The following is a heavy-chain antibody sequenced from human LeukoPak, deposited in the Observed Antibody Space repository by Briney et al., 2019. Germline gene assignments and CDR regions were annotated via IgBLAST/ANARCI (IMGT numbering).Heavy chain of an antibody. J-gene: IGHJ3*02. CDR1: GGTFSSYA. Sequence: ASVKVSCKASGGTFSSYAISWVRQAPGQGLEWMGWISAYNGNTNYAQKLQGRVTMTTDTSTSTAYMELRSLRSDDTAVYYCARVTDPHAFDIWGQGTMVTVSS. CDR3: ARVTDPHAFDI. CDR2: ISAYNGNT. V-gene: IGHV1-18*01.